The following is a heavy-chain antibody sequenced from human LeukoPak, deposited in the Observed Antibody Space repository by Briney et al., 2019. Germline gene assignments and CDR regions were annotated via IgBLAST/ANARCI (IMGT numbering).Heavy chain of an antibody. CDR3: AKGPTFTVAN. CDR2: ISGSGGST. D-gene: IGHD4-23*01. V-gene: IGHV3-23*01. Sequence: GGSLRLSCAASGFTFSSYGMSWVRQAPGKGLEWVSAISGSGGSTYYADSVKGRFTVSRDNSKNTLYLQMNSLRAEDTAVYYCAKGPTFTVANWGQGTLVTVSS. CDR1: GFTFSSYG. J-gene: IGHJ4*02.